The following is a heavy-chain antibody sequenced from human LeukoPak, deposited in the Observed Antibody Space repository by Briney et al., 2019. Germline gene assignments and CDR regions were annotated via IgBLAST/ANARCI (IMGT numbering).Heavy chain of an antibody. Sequence: ASVKVSCTVSGYTLTELSMHWVRQAPGKGLEWMGIINPSGGSTSYAQKFQGRVTMTRDMSTSTVYMELSSLRSEDTAVYYCALPRIGGSYYDYWGQGTLVTVSS. CDR1: GYTLTELS. V-gene: IGHV1-46*01. J-gene: IGHJ4*02. D-gene: IGHD3-16*01. CDR2: INPSGGST. CDR3: ALPRIGGSYYDY.